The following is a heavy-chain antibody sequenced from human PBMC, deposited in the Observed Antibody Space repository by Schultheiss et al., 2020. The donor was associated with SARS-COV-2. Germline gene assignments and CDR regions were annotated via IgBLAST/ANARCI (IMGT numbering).Heavy chain of an antibody. Sequence: GESLKISCAASGFTFRSYAMSWVRQAPGKGLEWVSAISGSGGSTYYADSVKGRFTIPRDNSNNTLYLQMNSLRAEDTAVYYCAKESYGSGSYQTHAEYFQHWGQGRLVTVSS. CDR1: GFTFRSYA. J-gene: IGHJ1*01. CDR3: AKESYGSGSYQTHAEYFQH. V-gene: IGHV3-23*01. D-gene: IGHD3-10*01. CDR2: ISGSGGST.